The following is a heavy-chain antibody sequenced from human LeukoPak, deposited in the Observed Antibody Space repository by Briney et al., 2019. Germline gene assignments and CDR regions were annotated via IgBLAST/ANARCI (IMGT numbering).Heavy chain of an antibody. D-gene: IGHD1-26*01. CDR1: GYSFPSFW. Sequence: GESLKISCQGSGYSFPSFWIGWVRQMPGKGLEWMGFIYPGDSDVRYSPSFQGQVNISADKSLNSAYLQWNSLKASDTAMYYCARRRSMSYRSYFEYWGQGTLVTVSS. J-gene: IGHJ4*02. CDR2: IYPGDSDV. CDR3: ARRRSMSYRSYFEY. V-gene: IGHV5-51*01.